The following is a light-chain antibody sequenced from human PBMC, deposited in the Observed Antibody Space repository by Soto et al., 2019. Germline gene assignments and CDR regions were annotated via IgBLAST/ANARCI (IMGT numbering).Light chain of an antibody. V-gene: IGKV4-1*01. CDR2: WAS. Sequence: DIVMTQSPDSLAVSLGERATINCKSSQSVLYSSNNKNYLAWYQQKPGQPPKLLIYWASTRESGVPDRFSGSGSGTDFTLTISSLLAEDVAGYYCQQYYSTPPWTFGQGTKVEIK. CDR1: QSVLYSSNNKNY. CDR3: QQYYSTPPWT. J-gene: IGKJ1*01.